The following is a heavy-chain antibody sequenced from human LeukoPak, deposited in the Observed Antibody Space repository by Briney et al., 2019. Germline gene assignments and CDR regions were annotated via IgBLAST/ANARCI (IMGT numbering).Heavy chain of an antibody. V-gene: IGHV3-21*05. J-gene: IGHJ4*02. CDR1: GFTFSLYA. CDR3: ARDTFQPVHIDD. Sequence: AGGSLRLSCATSGFTFSLYAMNWVRQAPGKGLEWVSYINSGSDDIHYAASVKGRFTISRDDARNTLYLQLSSLRAEDTAVYYCARDTFQPVHIDDWGQGTLVTVSS. CDR2: INSGSDDI. D-gene: IGHD2-2*01.